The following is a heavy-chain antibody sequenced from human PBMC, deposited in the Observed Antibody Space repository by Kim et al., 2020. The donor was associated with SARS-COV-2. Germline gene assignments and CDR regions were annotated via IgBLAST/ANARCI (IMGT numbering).Heavy chain of an antibody. Sequence: GGSLRLSCAASGFTFSSYSMNWVRQAPGKGLEWVSYISSSSSTIYYADSVKGRFTISRDNAKNSLYLQMNSLRDEDTAVYYCARAIAKPGIAAAGTYSYYYYYYGVDVWGRGSTVTVSS. CDR3: ARAIAKPGIAAAGTYSYYYYYYGVDV. J-gene: IGHJ6*02. CDR2: ISSSSSTI. D-gene: IGHD6-13*01. CDR1: GFTFSSYS. V-gene: IGHV3-48*02.